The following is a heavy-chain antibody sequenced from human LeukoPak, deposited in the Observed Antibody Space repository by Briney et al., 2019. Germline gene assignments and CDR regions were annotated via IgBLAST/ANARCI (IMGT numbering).Heavy chain of an antibody. CDR2: IKSKIDGGTT. CDR1: GFTFSNAW. D-gene: IGHD3-10*01. Sequence: PGGSLRLSCAASGFTFSNAWMSWVRQAPGKGLEWVGRIKSKIDGGTTDYAAPVKGRFTISRDDSKNTLYLQMNSLKTEDTAVYYCTTSLSITMVRGVIIPFDYWGQGTLVTVSS. V-gene: IGHV3-15*01. J-gene: IGHJ4*02. CDR3: TTSLSITMVRGVIIPFDY.